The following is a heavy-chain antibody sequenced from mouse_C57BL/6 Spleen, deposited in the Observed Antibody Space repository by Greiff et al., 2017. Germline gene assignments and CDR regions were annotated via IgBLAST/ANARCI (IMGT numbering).Heavy chain of an antibody. V-gene: IGHV8-8*01. CDR2: IWWDDDK. CDR1: GFSLSTFGMG. D-gene: IGHD1-1*01. Sequence: QVTLKVSGPGILQPSQTLSLTCSFSGFSLSTFGMGVGWIRQPSGKGLEWLAHIWWDDDKYYNPALKSRLTISKDTSKNQVFLKIANVDTADTATYYCARMGAPHITTVVADPRAWFAYWGQGTLVTVSA. J-gene: IGHJ3*01. CDR3: ARMGAPHITTVVADPRAWFAY.